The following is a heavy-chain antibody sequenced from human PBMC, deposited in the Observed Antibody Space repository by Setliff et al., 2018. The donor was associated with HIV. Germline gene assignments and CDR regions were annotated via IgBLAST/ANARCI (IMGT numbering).Heavy chain of an antibody. CDR3: ARDGGYSSGWARHAFDI. J-gene: IGHJ3*02. V-gene: IGHV3-48*03. Sequence: RGSLRLSCAASGFTFSSYEMNWVRQAPGKGLEWVSYISSSGSTIYYADSVKGRFTISRDNAKNSLYLQMNSLRAEDTAVYYCARDGGYSSGWARHAFDIWGQGTMVTVSS. D-gene: IGHD6-19*01. CDR1: GFTFSSYE. CDR2: ISSSGSTI.